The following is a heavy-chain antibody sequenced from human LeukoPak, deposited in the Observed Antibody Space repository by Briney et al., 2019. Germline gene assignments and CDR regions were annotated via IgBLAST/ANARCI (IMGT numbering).Heavy chain of an antibody. CDR1: GYDFINYG. Sequence: GASVKVSCKASGYDFINYGISWVRQAPGQGLEWRGWRSIYNGNTDYKPQGRVTMTTDTSTSTTYMNLRSLRSTDTAEYYCARGRPFPGSTSSREYYLDYWGQGTLATVTS. J-gene: IGHJ4*02. CDR2: RSIYNGNT. D-gene: IGHD6-6*01. V-gene: IGHV1-18*01. CDR3: ARGRPFPGSTSSREYYLDY.